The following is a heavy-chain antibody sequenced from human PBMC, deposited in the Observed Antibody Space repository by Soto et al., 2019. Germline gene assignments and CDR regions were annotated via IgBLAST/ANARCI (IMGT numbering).Heavy chain of an antibody. V-gene: IGHV4-38-2*01. D-gene: IGHD6-19*01. CDR1: GYSISNGYY. CDR3: ARRVVAVAGTDENYGMDV. Sequence: SETLSLTCAVSGYSISNGYYWAWIRQPPGKGLEWIGSLYSGSTYYNPSLKSRVTISVDTSKNQFSLKLSSVTAADTAVYYCARRVVAVAGTDENYGMDVWGQGTTVTVSS. J-gene: IGHJ6*02. CDR2: LYSGST.